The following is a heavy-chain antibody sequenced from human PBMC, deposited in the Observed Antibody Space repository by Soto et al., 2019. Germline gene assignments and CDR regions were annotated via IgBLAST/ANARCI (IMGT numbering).Heavy chain of an antibody. D-gene: IGHD3-16*01. V-gene: IGHV3-74*01. CDR1: GFTFSSYW. J-gene: IGHJ4*02. Sequence: EVQLVESGGGLVQPGESLTLSCAASGFTFSSYWMHWVRQAPGKGLVWVSRIKVDGSGTYYADSVQGRFTISRDNAKNGPFPPVTSLRVVAPAVYFCARGDRDRFVGNVFLGRHWGQGTLVTVSS. CDR3: ARGDRDRFVGNVFLGRH. CDR2: IKVDGSGT.